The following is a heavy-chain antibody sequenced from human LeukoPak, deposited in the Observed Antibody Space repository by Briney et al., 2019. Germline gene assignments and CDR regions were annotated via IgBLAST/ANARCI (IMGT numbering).Heavy chain of an antibody. J-gene: IGHJ3*02. D-gene: IGHD1-26*01. V-gene: IGHV4-39*01. CDR1: GGSISSSSYY. CDR2: IYYSGST. Sequence: SETLSLTCTVSGGSISSSSYYWGWIRQPPGKGLEWIGSIYYSGSTYYNPSLKSRVTISVDTSKNQFSLKLSSVTAADTAVYYCARPAVGATEHDAFDIWGQGTMVTVSS. CDR3: ARPAVGATEHDAFDI.